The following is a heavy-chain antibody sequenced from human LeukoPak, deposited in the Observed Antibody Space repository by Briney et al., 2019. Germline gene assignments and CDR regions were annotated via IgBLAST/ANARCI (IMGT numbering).Heavy chain of an antibody. CDR1: GYTFTGYH. J-gene: IGHJ4*02. D-gene: IGHD2-2*01. CDR3: ARDYCSSTSCLFDY. Sequence: ASVKVSCKASGYTFTGYHMHWVRQAPGQGLEWMGRINPNSGDTNYAQKFQGRVTMTRDTSIGTAYMELSRLRSDDTAVYYCARDYCSSTSCLFDYWGQGTLVTVSS. CDR2: INPNSGDT. V-gene: IGHV1-2*06.